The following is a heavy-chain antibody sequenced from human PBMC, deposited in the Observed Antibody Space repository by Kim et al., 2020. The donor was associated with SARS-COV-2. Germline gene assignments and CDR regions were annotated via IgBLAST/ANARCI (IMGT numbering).Heavy chain of an antibody. V-gene: IGHV3-23*01. Sequence: GGSLRLSCAASGFTLRNYAMNWVRQAPGKGLEWVAVISGTETNRRYADSVKGRVIISRDDSKNTLYLQMNGLRVEDTAVYFCAKLRLMGCTSGSCFHFDYWGQGTVATASS. CDR3: AKLRLMGCTSGSCFHFDY. D-gene: IGHD2-15*01. J-gene: IGHJ4*02. CDR2: ISGTETNR. CDR1: GFTLRNYA.